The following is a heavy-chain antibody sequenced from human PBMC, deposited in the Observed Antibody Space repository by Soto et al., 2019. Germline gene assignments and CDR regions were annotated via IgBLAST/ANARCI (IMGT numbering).Heavy chain of an antibody. J-gene: IGHJ6*02. Sequence: GASVKVSCKASGYTFTSYSISWVRQAPGQGLEWMGWISAYNGNTNYAQKLQGRVTMTTDTSTSTTYMELRSLRSDDTAVYYCARDPCSSTSCYTGGYYYYGMDVWGQGTTVTVSS. CDR3: ARDPCSSTSCYTGGYYYYGMDV. V-gene: IGHV1-18*04. CDR2: ISAYNGNT. CDR1: GYTFTSYS. D-gene: IGHD2-2*02.